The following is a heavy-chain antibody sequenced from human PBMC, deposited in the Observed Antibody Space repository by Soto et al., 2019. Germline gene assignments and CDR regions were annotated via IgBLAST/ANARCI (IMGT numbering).Heavy chain of an antibody. CDR3: VRDGTKTLRDWFDP. V-gene: IGHV4-4*07. CDR1: GASISGYY. D-gene: IGHD1-1*01. J-gene: IGHJ5*02. CDR2: IYATGTT. Sequence: SETLSLTCTVSGASISGYYWSWIRRSAGKGLEWIGRIYATGTTDYNPSLKSRVMMSVDTSKKQFSLKLRSVTAADTAVYYCVRDGTKTLRDWFDPWGQGISVTVSS.